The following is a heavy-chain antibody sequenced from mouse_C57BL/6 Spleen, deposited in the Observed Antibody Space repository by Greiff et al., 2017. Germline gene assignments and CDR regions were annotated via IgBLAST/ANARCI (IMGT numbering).Heavy chain of an antibody. CDR3: ARDHGDWYFDY. J-gene: IGHJ2*01. CDR2: ISDGGSYT. Sequence: EVQLMESGGGLVKPGGSLKLSCAASGFTFSSYAMSWVRQTPEKRLEWVATISDGGSYTYYPDNVKGRFTISRDNAKNNLYLQMSHLKSEDTAMYYCARDHGDWYFDYWGQGTTLTVSS. D-gene: IGHD3-3*01. V-gene: IGHV5-4*01. CDR1: GFTFSSYA.